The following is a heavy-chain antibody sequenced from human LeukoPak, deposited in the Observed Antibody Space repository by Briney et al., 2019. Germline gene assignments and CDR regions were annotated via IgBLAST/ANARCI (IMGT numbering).Heavy chain of an antibody. J-gene: IGHJ4*02. CDR1: GFTFSSYS. CDR2: ISSSSSYI. CDR3: ARDRAYYYDSSGYYPVVNY. V-gene: IGHV3-21*01. Sequence: GGSLRLSCAASGFTFSSYSMKWVRQAPGKGLEWVSSISSSSSYIYYADSVKGRFTISRGNAKNSLYLQMNSLRAEDTAVYYCARDRAYYYDSSGYYPVVNYWGQGTLVTVSS. D-gene: IGHD3-22*01.